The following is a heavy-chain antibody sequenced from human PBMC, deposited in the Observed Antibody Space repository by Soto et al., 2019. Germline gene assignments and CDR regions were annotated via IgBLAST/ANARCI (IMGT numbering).Heavy chain of an antibody. CDR1: GGSISSYY. Sequence: ETLSLTCTVSGGSISSYYWSWIRQPPGKGLEWIGYIYYSGSTNYNPSLKSRVTISVDTSKNQFSLKLSSVTAADTAVYYCARARRGYSYGYNYFDYWGQGTLVTVSS. J-gene: IGHJ4*02. V-gene: IGHV4-59*01. CDR3: ARARRGYSYGYNYFDY. CDR2: IYYSGST. D-gene: IGHD5-18*01.